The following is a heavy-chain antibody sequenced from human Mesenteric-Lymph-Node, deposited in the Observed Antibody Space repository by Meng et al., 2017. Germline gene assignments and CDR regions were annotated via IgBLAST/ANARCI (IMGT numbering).Heavy chain of an antibody. D-gene: IGHD3-3*01. CDR3: ARSLFGVVSNWFDP. V-gene: IGHV3-21*01. J-gene: IGHJ5*02. CDR1: GFTFSSYS. CDR2: ISSSSSYI. Sequence: GESLKISCAASGFTFSSYSMNWVRQAPGKGLEWVSSISSSSSYIYYADSVKGRFTISRDNAKNSLCLQMNSLRAEDTAVYYCARSLFGVVSNWFDPWGQGTLVTVSS.